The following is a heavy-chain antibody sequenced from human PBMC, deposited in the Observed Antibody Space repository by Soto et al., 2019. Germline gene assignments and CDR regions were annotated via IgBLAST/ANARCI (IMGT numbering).Heavy chain of an antibody. CDR1: GGCLSGYC. CDR2: INHSGST. V-gene: IGHV4-34*01. Sequence: SQNLPHPCTGSGGCLSGYCWTWIRQPPGTGLEWIGEINHSGSTNYNPSLKSRVTISVDTSKNQFSLKLNSVTAADTAVHYCARGVLYWALGTPVT. CDR3: ARGVLY. J-gene: IGHJ4*01.